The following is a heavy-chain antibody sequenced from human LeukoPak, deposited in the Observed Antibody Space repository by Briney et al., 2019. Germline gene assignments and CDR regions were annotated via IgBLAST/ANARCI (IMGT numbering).Heavy chain of an antibody. CDR2: ISAYNGNT. V-gene: IGHV1-18*01. CDR1: GYTFTSYG. Sequence: ASVKVSCKASGYTFTSYGISWVRQAPGQGLEWMGWISAYNGNTNYAQKLQGRVTMTTDTSTSTAYMELRSLRSDDTAVYYCARDTGTVIPGYYYYYMDVWGKGTTVTVSS. CDR3: ARDTGTVIPGYYYYYMDV. D-gene: IGHD1-1*01. J-gene: IGHJ6*03.